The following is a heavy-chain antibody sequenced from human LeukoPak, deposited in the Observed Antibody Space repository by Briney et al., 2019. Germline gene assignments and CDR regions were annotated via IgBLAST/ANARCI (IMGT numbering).Heavy chain of an antibody. CDR1: GFTFSSYA. D-gene: IGHD3-22*01. CDR3: ARQGNDNYYDSSGYYPAAFDI. CDR2: ISYDGSNK. J-gene: IGHJ3*02. V-gene: IGHV3-30*04. Sequence: GGSLRLSCAASGFTFSSYAMHWVRQAPGKGLEWVAVISYDGSNKYYADSVKGRFTISRDNSKNTLYLQMNSLRAEDTAVYYCARQGNDNYYDSSGYYPAAFDIWGQGTMVTVSS.